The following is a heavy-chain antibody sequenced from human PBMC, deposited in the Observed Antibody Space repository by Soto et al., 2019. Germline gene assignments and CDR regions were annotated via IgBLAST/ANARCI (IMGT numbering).Heavy chain of an antibody. J-gene: IGHJ4*02. CDR1: GGTFSSYA. CDR3: ANQMSICGVVVTYFDY. Sequence: QVQLVQSGAEVKKPGSSVKVSCKASGGTFSSYAISWVRQAPGQGLEWMGGIIPIFGTANYAQKFQGRVTITADESTSTVYMERSSRRSEDTAVYYCANQMSICGVVVTYFDYWGQGTLVTVSS. D-gene: IGHD3-3*01. CDR2: IIPIFGTA. V-gene: IGHV1-69*12.